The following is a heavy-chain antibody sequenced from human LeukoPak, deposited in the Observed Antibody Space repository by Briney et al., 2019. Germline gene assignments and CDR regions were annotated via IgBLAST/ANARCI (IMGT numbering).Heavy chain of an antibody. CDR3: ARDTYFDTTPLDY. CDR2: ISAYNGNT. V-gene: IGHV1-18*01. Sequence: ASVKVSCKASGYTFTSYGISWVRQAPGQGLEWMGWISAYNGNTNYAQKLQGRVTLTTDKSTTTAYMELRSLRSDDTAVYYCARDTYFDTTPLDYWGQGTLVTVSS. D-gene: IGHD3-22*01. J-gene: IGHJ4*02. CDR1: GYTFTSYG.